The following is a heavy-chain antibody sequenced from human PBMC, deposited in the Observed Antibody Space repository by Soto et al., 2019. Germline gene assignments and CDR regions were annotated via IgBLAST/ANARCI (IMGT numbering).Heavy chain of an antibody. Sequence: HVQLVQSGAEVKRPGASVKVSCKASGYTYVSYGISWARRGPGPGLELMGWMATHSGQTTPAQKFHGRITITTDPTTSTASSELTRLTPDYPAVYYCARIDADTVSTATREYNYYYLDVWGTGTSVIVS. CDR3: ARIDADTVSTATREYNYYYLDV. D-gene: IGHD2-2*01. V-gene: IGHV1-18*01. CDR1: GYTYVSYG. CDR2: MATHSGQT. J-gene: IGHJ6*03.